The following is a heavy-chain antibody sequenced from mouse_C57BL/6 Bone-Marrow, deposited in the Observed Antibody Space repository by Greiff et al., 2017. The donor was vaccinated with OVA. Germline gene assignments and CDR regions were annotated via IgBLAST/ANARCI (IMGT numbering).Heavy chain of an antibody. Sequence: VQLQQSVAELVRPGASVKLSCTASGFNIKNTYMHWVKQRPEQGLEWIGRIEHANDNTTYDPKFQGKGNMTADTSSNTAYLQHSNLTSQDTDVYCCARCNFCSSFYAMDYWGQGTSVTVSS. CDR3: ARCNFCSSFYAMDY. CDR1: GFNIKNTY. D-gene: IGHD1-1*01. CDR2: IEHANDNT. J-gene: IGHJ4*01. V-gene: IGHV14-3*01.